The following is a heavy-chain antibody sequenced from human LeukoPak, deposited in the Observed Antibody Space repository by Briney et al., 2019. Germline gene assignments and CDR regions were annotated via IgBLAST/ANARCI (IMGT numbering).Heavy chain of an antibody. V-gene: IGHV3-49*04. J-gene: IGHJ4*02. Sequence: PGRSLRLSCTASGFTFGGYAMTWVRQAPGKGLEWVGFIRSKVYGGTPEYAASVKGRFTISRDDSQGIAYLQMNSLKTEDTAVYYCTRDQTPYYWGQGTLVTVSS. CDR1: GFTFGGYA. CDR2: IRSKVYGGTP. CDR3: TRDQTPYY.